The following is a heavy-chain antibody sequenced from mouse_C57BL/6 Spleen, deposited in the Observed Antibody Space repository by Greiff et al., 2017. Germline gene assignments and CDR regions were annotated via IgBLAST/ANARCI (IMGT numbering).Heavy chain of an antibody. D-gene: IGHD2-2*01. V-gene: IGHV3-6*01. CDR2: ISYDGSN. CDR1: GYSITSGYY. CDR3: ARDRLRPYFDY. J-gene: IGHJ2*01. Sequence: EVKLEESGPGLVKPSQSLSLTCSVTGYSITSGYYWNWIRQFPGNKLEWMGYISYDGSNNYNPSLKNRISITRDTSKNQFFLKLNSVTTEDTATYYCARDRLRPYFDYWGQGTTLTVSS.